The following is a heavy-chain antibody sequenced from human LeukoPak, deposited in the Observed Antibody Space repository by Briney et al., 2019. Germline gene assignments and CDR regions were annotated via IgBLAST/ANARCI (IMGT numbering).Heavy chain of an antibody. CDR1: GFTLSSYW. CDR2: TSDADGSIT. D-gene: IGHD4-17*01. Sequence: PGGSLRLSCAASGFTLSSYWLHWVRQAPGKGLVWVSRTSDADGSITDYADSVKGRFTISRGNAKNSLYLQMNSLRAEDTAVYYCAKEHDYGDYEYAFDIWGQGTMVTVSS. J-gene: IGHJ3*02. CDR3: AKEHDYGDYEYAFDI. V-gene: IGHV3-74*01.